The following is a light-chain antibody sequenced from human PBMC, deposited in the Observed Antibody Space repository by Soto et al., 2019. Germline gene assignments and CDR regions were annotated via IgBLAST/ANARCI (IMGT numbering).Light chain of an antibody. CDR1: QSISSW. Sequence: DIQMTQSHSTLSASVGDRVTITCRASQSISSWLAWYQQKPGKAPNLLIYDASSLDGVPSRFSGSGSGTEFTLTISSLQPGDFATYFCQQYNSYPYTFGQGTKLEIK. CDR3: QQYNSYPYT. V-gene: IGKV1-5*01. CDR2: DAS. J-gene: IGKJ2*01.